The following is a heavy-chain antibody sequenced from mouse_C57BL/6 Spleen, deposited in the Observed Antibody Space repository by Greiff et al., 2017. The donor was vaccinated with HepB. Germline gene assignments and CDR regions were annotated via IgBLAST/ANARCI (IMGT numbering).Heavy chain of an antibody. CDR2: INPGSGGT. CDR1: GYAFTNYL. J-gene: IGHJ4*01. D-gene: IGHD1-1*01. V-gene: IGHV1-54*01. Sequence: VKLLESGAELVRPGTSVKVSCKASGYAFTNYLIEWVKQRPGQGLEWIGVINPGSGGTNYNEKFKGKATLTADKSSSTAYMQLSSLTSEDSAVYFCAREVVALYYAMDYWGQGTSVTVSS. CDR3: AREVVALYYAMDY.